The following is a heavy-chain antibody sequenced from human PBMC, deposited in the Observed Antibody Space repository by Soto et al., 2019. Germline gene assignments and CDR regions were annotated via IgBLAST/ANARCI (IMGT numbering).Heavy chain of an antibody. D-gene: IGHD1-26*01. CDR2: IYHSGST. CDR1: GGSISSGGYS. J-gene: IGHJ6*02. CDR3: ARVDGSYRGHYYYGMDV. Sequence: PSETLSLTCAVSGGSISSGGYSWSCIRQPPGKGLEWIGYIYHSGSTYYNPSLKSRVTISVDRSKNQFSLKLSSVTAADTAVYYCARVDGSYRGHYYYGMDVWGQGTTVTVSS. V-gene: IGHV4-30-2*01.